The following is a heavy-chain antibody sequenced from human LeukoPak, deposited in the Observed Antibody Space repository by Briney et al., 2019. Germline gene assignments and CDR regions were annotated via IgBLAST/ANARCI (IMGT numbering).Heavy chain of an antibody. CDR1: GFTFSSYE. J-gene: IGHJ3*02. CDR3: ASRRSGWVNAFDI. D-gene: IGHD3-22*01. V-gene: IGHV3-48*03. Sequence: GGSLRLSCAASGFTFSSYEMNWVRQAPGKGLEWVSYISSSGSTIYYADSVKGRFTISRDIAKNSLYLQMNSLRAEDTAVYYCASRRSGWVNAFDIWGQGTMVTVSS. CDR2: ISSSGSTI.